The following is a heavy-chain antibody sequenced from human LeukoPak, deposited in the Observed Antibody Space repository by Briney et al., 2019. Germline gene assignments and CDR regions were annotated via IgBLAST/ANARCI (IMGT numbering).Heavy chain of an antibody. CDR1: GFTFSSYA. D-gene: IGHD4-17*01. CDR3: ARGADYGDYPA. CDR2: ISYDGSNK. J-gene: IGHJ5*02. Sequence: GGSLRLSCAASGFTFSSYAMHWVRKAPGKGLEWVAVISYDGSNKYYADSVKGRFTISRDNSKNTLYLQMNSLRAEDTAVYYCARGADYGDYPAWGQGTLVTVSS. V-gene: IGHV3-30-3*01.